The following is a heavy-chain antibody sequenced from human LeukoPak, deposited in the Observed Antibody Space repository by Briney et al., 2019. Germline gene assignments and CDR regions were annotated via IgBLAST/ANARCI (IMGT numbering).Heavy chain of an antibody. V-gene: IGHV1-46*01. CDR1: GYTFTSYY. Sequence: ASVKVSCKASGYTFTSYYMHWVRQAPGQGLEWMGIINPSGGSTSYAQKFQGRVTMTRDMSTSTVYMELSSLRSEDTAVYYCARSAYDFWSGYEPYFDYWGQGTLVTVSS. CDR2: INPSGGST. D-gene: IGHD3-3*01. J-gene: IGHJ4*02. CDR3: ARSAYDFWSGYEPYFDY.